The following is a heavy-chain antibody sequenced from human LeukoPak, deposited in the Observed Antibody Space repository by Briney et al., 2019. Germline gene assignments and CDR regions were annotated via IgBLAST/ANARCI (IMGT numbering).Heavy chain of an antibody. D-gene: IGHD1-26*01. CDR1: GFTVNSKY. CDR3: ARDRSGTYVGDAFDV. Sequence: HPGGSLRLSCAASGFTVNSKYMSWVRQAPGTGLEWVSVVYSGGQTYYADSVKGRFTISRDSAENSLFLQMDSLRAEDTAVYYCARDRSGTYVGDAFDVWGRGTMVTVSS. V-gene: IGHV3-53*01. J-gene: IGHJ3*01. CDR2: VYSGGQT.